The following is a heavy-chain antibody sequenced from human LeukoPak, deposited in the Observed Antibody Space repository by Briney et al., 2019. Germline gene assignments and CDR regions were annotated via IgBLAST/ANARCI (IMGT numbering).Heavy chain of an antibody. CDR3: ATDRWYQLLYNY. D-gene: IGHD2-2*02. CDR2: FDPEDGET. J-gene: IGHJ4*02. CDR1: GYTLTELS. V-gene: IGHV1-24*01. Sequence: EASVKVSCKVSGYTLTELSMHWVRQAPGKGLEWMGGFDPEDGETIYAQKFQGSVTMTEDTSTDTAYMELSSLRSEDTAVYYCATDRWYQLLYNYWGQGTLVTVSS.